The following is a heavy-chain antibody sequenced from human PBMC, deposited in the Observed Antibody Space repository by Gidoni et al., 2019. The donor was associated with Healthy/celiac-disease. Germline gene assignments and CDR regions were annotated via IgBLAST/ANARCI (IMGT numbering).Heavy chain of an antibody. J-gene: IGHJ4*02. CDR3: AIGDYYYDSSGYSYFDY. D-gene: IGHD3-22*01. CDR2: IIPIFGTA. Sequence: QVQLVQSGAEVKKPGSSVKVSCKASGGTFSSYAISWVRQAPGQGLEWMGGIIPIFGTANYAQKFQGRVTITADESTSTAYMELSSLRSEDTAVYYCAIGDYYYDSSGYSYFDYWGQGTLVTVSS. CDR1: GGTFSSYA. V-gene: IGHV1-69*01.